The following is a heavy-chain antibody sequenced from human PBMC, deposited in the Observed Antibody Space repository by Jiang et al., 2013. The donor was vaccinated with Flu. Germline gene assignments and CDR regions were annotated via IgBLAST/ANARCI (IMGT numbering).Heavy chain of an antibody. V-gene: IGHV3-30*02. J-gene: IGHJ6*02. CDR3: AKDLFGGTTVTTWGMDV. CDR1: GFTFSTYG. Sequence: VQLVESGGGVVQPGGSLRLSCAASGFTFSTYGMHWVRQAPGKGLEWVAFIRYDGSNKYYADSVKGRFTISRDNSKNTLYLQMGSLRAEDTAVYYCAKDLFGGTTVTTWGMDVWGLRDHGHRLF. CDR2: IRYDGSNK. D-gene: IGHD4-11*01.